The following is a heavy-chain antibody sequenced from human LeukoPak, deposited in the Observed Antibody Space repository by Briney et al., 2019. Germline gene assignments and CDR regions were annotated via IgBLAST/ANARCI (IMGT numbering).Heavy chain of an antibody. CDR1: GGTFSSYA. CDR2: IIPIFGTA. Sequence: SVKVSCKASGGTFSSYAISWVRQAPGQGLEWMGGIIPIFGTANYAQKFQGRVTITTDGSTSTAYMELSSLRSEDTAVYYCARGGDSSGYYYEGDYFDYWGQGTLVTVS. J-gene: IGHJ4*02. CDR3: ARGGDSSGYYYEGDYFDY. D-gene: IGHD3-22*01. V-gene: IGHV1-69*05.